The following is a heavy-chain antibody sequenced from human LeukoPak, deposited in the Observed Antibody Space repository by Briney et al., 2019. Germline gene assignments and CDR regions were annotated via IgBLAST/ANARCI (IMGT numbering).Heavy chain of an antibody. CDR2: IIPIFGTA. D-gene: IGHD3-10*01. CDR3: ANDYGGSGSYEVN. CDR1: GGTFSSYA. Sequence: ASVKVSCKASGGTFSSYAISWVRQAPGQGLEWMGGIIPIFGTANYAQKFQGRVTITTDESTSTAYMELSSLRSEDTAVYYCANDYGGSGSYEVNWGQGTLVTVSS. J-gene: IGHJ4*02. V-gene: IGHV1-69*05.